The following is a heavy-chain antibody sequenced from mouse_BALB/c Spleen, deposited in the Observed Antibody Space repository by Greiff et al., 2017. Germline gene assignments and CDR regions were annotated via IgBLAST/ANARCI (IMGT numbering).Heavy chain of an antibody. D-gene: IGHD1-1*01. Sequence: EVKLQESGPGLVKPSQSLSLTCTVTGYSITSDYAWNWIRQFPGNKLEWMGYISYSGSTSYNPSLISRISITRDTSKNQFFLQLNSVTTEDTATYYCARFHYYGSSFDVWGAGTTVTVSS. CDR3: ARFHYYGSSFDV. CDR1: GYSITSDYA. J-gene: IGHJ1*01. V-gene: IGHV3-2*02. CDR2: ISYSGST.